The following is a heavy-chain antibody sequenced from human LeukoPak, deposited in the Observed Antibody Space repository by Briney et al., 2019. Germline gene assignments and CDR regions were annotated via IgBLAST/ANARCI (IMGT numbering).Heavy chain of an antibody. CDR3: AKDLGYSSGRCHDY. J-gene: IGHJ4*02. V-gene: IGHV3-23*01. Sequence: PGGSLRLSCAASGFTFSSYAMSWVRQAPGKGLEWVSAISGSGGSTYYADSVKGRFTISRDNSKNTLYLQMNSLRAEDTAVYYCAKDLGYSSGRCHDYWGQGTLVTVSS. D-gene: IGHD6-19*01. CDR2: ISGSGGST. CDR1: GFTFSSYA.